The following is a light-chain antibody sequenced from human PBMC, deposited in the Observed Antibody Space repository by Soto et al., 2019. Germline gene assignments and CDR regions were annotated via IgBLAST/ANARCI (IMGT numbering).Light chain of an antibody. CDR2: DAS. Sequence: GDRVTITCRASQNIQNALGWYQQKPGKAPKLLIYDASNLETGVPSRFSGSGSGTDFTFTISSLQPEDIATYYCQQFEDFPRAIIFGQGTRLEIK. CDR1: QNIQNA. J-gene: IGKJ5*01. V-gene: IGKV1-33*01. CDR3: QQFEDFPRAII.